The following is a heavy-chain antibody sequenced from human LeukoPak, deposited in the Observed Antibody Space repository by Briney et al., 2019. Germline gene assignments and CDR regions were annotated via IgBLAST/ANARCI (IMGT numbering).Heavy chain of an antibody. V-gene: IGHV3-21*05. CDR3: VRDDRYAFDM. CDR1: GFTFSSYS. J-gene: IGHJ3*02. Sequence: PGGSLRVSCAASGFTFSSYSMNWVRQSPGKGLEWVSYISRDSVYIDYADSVRGRLTIARDNAKNSLHLQMNSLRAEDTAVYYCVRDDRYAFDMWGQGTMVTVSS. CDR2: ISRDSVYI.